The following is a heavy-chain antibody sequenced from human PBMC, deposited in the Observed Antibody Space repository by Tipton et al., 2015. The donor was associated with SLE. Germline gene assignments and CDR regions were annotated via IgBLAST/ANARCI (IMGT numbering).Heavy chain of an antibody. CDR3: ARENSGNFLPPNYFDY. D-gene: IGHD1-26*01. Sequence: TLSLTCTVSGGSISSYYWSWIRQPPGKGLERIGYIYYTGSANYNPSLKSRVTISIDTSKNQFSLKVNSVTAADTAVYYCARENSGNFLPPNYFDYWGQGALVTVSS. V-gene: IGHV4-59*01. CDR1: GGSISSYY. J-gene: IGHJ4*02. CDR2: IYYTGSA.